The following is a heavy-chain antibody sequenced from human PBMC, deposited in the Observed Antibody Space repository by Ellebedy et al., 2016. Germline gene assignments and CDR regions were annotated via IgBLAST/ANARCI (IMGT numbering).Heavy chain of an antibody. V-gene: IGHV3-33*01. CDR3: ARDGSSSQGGFDY. Sequence: GGSLRLXXAASGFTFSSYGMHWVRQAPGKGLEWVAVIWYDGSNKYYADSVKGRFTISRDNSKNTLYLQMNSLRAEDTAVYYCARDGSSSQGGFDYWGQGTLVTVSS. D-gene: IGHD6-6*01. J-gene: IGHJ4*02. CDR2: IWYDGSNK. CDR1: GFTFSSYG.